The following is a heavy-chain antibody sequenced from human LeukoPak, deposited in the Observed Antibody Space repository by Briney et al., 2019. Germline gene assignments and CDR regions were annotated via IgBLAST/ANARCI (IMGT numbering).Heavy chain of an antibody. CDR1: GGSTSSYY. V-gene: IGHV4-59*01. Sequence: SETLSLTCTVSGGSTSSYYWSWIRQPPGKGLEWIGYIYYSGSTNYNPSLKSRVTISVDTSKNQFSLKLSSVTAADTAVYYCARDRIHYDPWGQGTLVTVSS. CDR2: IYYSGST. CDR3: ARDRIHYDP. J-gene: IGHJ5*02. D-gene: IGHD5-18*01.